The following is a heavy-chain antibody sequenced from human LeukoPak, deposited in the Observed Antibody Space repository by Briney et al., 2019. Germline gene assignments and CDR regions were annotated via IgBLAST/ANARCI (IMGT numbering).Heavy chain of an antibody. J-gene: IGHJ4*02. D-gene: IGHD4-17*01. Sequence: SETLSLTCTVSGDSFSLYYWSWIRQPAGKGLEWIGHIYASGSTNYNPSLKSRVTMSVDTSKNQFSLRLSSVTAADTAVYYCARGPTTVTRAFDYWGQGTLVTVSS. CDR2: IYASGST. CDR1: GDSFSLYY. CDR3: ARGPTTVTRAFDY. V-gene: IGHV4-4*07.